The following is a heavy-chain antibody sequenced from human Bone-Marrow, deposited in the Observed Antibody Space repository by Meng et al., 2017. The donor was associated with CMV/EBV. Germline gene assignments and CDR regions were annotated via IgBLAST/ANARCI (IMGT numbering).Heavy chain of an antibody. Sequence: SETLSLTCTVSGGSISSYYWSWIRQPPGKGLEWIGYIYYSGSTNYNPSLKSRVTISVDTSKNQFSLKLSSVTAADTDVYYCAKTGSDFWSGYYPLTYGMDVWGQGTTVTVSS. D-gene: IGHD3-3*01. V-gene: IGHV4-59*12. CDR1: GGSISSYY. CDR2: IYYSGST. CDR3: AKTGSDFWSGYYPLTYGMDV. J-gene: IGHJ6*02.